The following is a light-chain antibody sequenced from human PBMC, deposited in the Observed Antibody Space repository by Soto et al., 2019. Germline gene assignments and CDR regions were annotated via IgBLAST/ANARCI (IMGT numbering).Light chain of an antibody. CDR2: SAS. CDR1: QTISNT. Sequence: EVVMTQSPATLSVSPGDKVSLSCRANQTISNTLAWYQQKPGQAPRLLIYSASDRAPGIPARFSGRGSGTYFTLTISSLEPEDFAVYYCQERNRWPRGTFGGGTKVDIK. J-gene: IGKJ4*01. CDR3: QERNRWPRGT. V-gene: IGKV3-11*01.